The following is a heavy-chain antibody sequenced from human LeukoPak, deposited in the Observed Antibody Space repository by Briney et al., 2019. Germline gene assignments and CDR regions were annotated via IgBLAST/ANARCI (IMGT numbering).Heavy chain of an antibody. CDR1: GFTFSSYS. J-gene: IGHJ4*02. Sequence: GGSLRLSCAASGFTFSSYSMNWVRQAPGKGLVWVSRIHTDGISTTYADSVKGRFTISRDNAKNTLYLQMNSLRAEDTAVYYCASGELDSLYYFDFWGQGTLVTVSS. D-gene: IGHD1-1*01. CDR3: ASGELDSLYYFDF. CDR2: IHTDGIST. V-gene: IGHV3-74*01.